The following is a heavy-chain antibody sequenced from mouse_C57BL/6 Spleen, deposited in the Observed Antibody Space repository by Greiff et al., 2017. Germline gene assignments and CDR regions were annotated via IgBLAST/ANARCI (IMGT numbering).Heavy chain of an antibody. D-gene: IGHD1-2*01. CDR2: IYPGDGDT. J-gene: IGHJ3*01. CDR1: GYAFSSYW. Sequence: QVQLKESGAELVKPGASVKISCKASGYAFSSYWMNWVKQRPGKGLEWIGQIYPGDGDTNYNGKFKGKATLTADKSSSTAYMQLSSLTSEDSAVYFCARDLYGPFAYWGQGTLVTVSA. V-gene: IGHV1-80*01. CDR3: ARDLYGPFAY.